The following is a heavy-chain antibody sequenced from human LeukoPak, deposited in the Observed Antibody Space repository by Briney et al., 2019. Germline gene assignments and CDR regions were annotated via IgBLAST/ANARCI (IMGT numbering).Heavy chain of an antibody. CDR1: GYTFTGYY. D-gene: IGHD1-1*01. V-gene: IGHV1-2*02. J-gene: IGHJ6*02. CDR3: ARGSSVTTGTTRRIYYGMDV. CDR2: INPNSGGT. Sequence: GASVKVSCKASGYTFTGYYMHWVRQAPGQGLEWMGWINPNSGGTNYAQKFQGRVTMTRDTSIGTAYMELSRLRSDDTAVYYCARGSSVTTGTTRRIYYGMDVWGQGTTVTVSS.